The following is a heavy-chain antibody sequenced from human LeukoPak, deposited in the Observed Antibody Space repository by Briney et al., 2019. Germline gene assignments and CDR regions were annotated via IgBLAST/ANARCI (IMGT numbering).Heavy chain of an antibody. J-gene: IGHJ4*02. CDR2: IYSAGNT. D-gene: IGHD3-10*01. V-gene: IGHV3-66*01. CDR3: AKTFEDYYGSGTSEDGYFDY. Sequence: GGSLRLSCAASGFTFTNAWMTWVRQAPGKGLEWVSVIYSAGNTHYADSVKGRFTISRDNSKNTLYLQMNSLRAEDTAVYYCAKTFEDYYGSGTSEDGYFDYWGQGTLVTVSS. CDR1: GFTFTNAW.